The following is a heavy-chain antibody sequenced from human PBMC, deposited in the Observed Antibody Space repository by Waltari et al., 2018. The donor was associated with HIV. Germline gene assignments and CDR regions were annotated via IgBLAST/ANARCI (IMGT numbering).Heavy chain of an antibody. Sequence: QVQLVQSGAEVKKPAASVKVSCTASGYTFPSYGTSWVRQARGQGLEWMGWISAYNGNTNYAQKLQGRVTMTTDTTTRTAYMELRSLRSDDAAVYYWARDRSTRGTGNLDYWGQGTLVTVSS. V-gene: IGHV1-18*01. CDR2: ISAYNGNT. J-gene: IGHJ4*02. CDR1: GYTFPSYG. CDR3: ARDRSTRGTGNLDY. D-gene: IGHD3-10*01.